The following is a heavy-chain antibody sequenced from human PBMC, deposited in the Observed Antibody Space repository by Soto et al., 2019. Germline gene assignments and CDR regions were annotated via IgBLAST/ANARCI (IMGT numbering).Heavy chain of an antibody. CDR3: ERFVMVRGVITTFDH. V-gene: IGHV4-31*03. D-gene: IGHD3-10*01. CDR2: IYYSGST. CDR1: GGSISSGGYY. J-gene: IGHJ4*02. Sequence: SETLSLTCTVSGGSISSGGYYWSWIRQHPGKGLEWIGYIYYSGSTYYNPSLKSRVTISVDTSKNQFSLKLSSVTAADTAVYYCERFVMVRGVITTFDHWGQGTLVTVYS.